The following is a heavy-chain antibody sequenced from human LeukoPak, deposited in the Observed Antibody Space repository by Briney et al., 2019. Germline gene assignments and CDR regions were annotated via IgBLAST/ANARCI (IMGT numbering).Heavy chain of an antibody. Sequence: SETLSLTCTVSGGSISSGRYYWGWIRQPPGAGLEWIGSIYYSGGTYYNPSLKSRVTISVDTSKNHFSLKLSSVTAADTAVYYRALRIAVAGTTPSDAFDVWGQGTMVTVSS. CDR1: GGSISSGRYY. D-gene: IGHD6-19*01. V-gene: IGHV4-39*02. J-gene: IGHJ3*01. CDR2: IYYSGGT. CDR3: ALRIAVAGTTPSDAFDV.